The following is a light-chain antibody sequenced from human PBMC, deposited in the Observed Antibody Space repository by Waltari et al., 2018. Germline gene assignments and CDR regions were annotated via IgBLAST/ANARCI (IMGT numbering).Light chain of an antibody. CDR2: SAS. CDR1: QGISTW. CDR3: QQGNSFPPT. J-gene: IGKJ1*01. Sequence: DIQMTQSPSSVSASVEDRVTITCRASQGISTWLAWYQQKPGNAPKLLIYSASTLQTGVPSRFSGSGSGTDFSLTIDSLQPEDFATYYCQQGNSFPPTFGQGTKVEIK. V-gene: IGKV1-12*01.